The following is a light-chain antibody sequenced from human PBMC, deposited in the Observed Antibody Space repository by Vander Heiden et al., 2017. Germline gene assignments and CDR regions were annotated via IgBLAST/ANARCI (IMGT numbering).Light chain of an antibody. CDR2: AAS. V-gene: IGKV1-39*01. J-gene: IGKJ4*01. CDR1: QSISNY. Sequence: DIQMIQSPPSLLASARDRITTTCCAGQSISNYLNWYQQKPGQPPKLLIYAASTLQNGVPSNFSGSGSGTDFTLTISMLQAEDSATYYCQQSDRTPHTFGGGTKVEIK. CDR3: QQSDRTPHT.